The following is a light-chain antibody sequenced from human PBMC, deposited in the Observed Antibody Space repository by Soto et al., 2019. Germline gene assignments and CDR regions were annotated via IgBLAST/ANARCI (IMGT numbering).Light chain of an antibody. CDR2: GAP. CDR1: QTVISNY. Sequence: IVLTQSPDTLSLSPGERATLSCLARQTVISNYLAWHPQKPGQPRRLLGYGAPSRATGIPDRFSGSGSGTDFTLTISSLEPEEFAVYYGQQRNSWPPTFTFGQGTRLEIK. CDR3: QQRNSWPPTFT. J-gene: IGKJ5*01. V-gene: IGKV3D-20*02.